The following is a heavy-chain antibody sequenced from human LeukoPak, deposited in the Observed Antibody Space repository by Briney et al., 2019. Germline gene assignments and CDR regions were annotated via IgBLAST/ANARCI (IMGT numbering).Heavy chain of an antibody. D-gene: IGHD6-19*01. Sequence: ASVKVSCKSSGYKFTAYYIHWIRQAHGQGNERMGWVNPDSGDTNYTQKYQGRLTLTRDTSVTTVYMELSSLTSDDTAVYYCARVWDASGWSNWFDPWGQGTLVTVSS. V-gene: IGHV1-2*02. CDR2: VNPDSGDT. CDR3: ARVWDASGWSNWFDP. CDR1: GYKFTAYY. J-gene: IGHJ5*02.